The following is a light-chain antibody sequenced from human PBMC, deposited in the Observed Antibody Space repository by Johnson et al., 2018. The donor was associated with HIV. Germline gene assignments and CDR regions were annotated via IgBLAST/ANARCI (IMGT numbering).Light chain of an antibody. Sequence: QSVLTQPPSVSAAPGQKVTISCSGSSSNIGNNYVSWYQQLPGTAPKLLIYENNKRPSGIPDRFSGSKSGTSATLGITGLQTGDEADYYCGTWDSSLSENVFENGPKVTVL. J-gene: IGLJ1*01. CDR1: SSNIGNNY. V-gene: IGLV1-51*02. CDR2: ENN. CDR3: GTWDSSLSENV.